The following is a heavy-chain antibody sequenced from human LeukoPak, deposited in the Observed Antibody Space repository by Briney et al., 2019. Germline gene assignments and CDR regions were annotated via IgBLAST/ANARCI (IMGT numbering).Heavy chain of an antibody. Sequence: ASVKLSCTASGYTFTGYYMHWVRQAPGQGLEWMGWISANSGSTKYAHNVQGRVTITRDKSISTAYMELSRLRSDDTALYYCARDLSANGYIVAIDMWGQGTMVTVFS. CDR1: GYTFTGYY. V-gene: IGHV1-2*02. D-gene: IGHD5-24*01. J-gene: IGHJ3*02. CDR3: ARDLSANGYIVAIDM. CDR2: ISANSGST.